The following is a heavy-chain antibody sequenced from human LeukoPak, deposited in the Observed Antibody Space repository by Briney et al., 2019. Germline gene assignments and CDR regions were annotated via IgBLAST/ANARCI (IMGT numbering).Heavy chain of an antibody. CDR3: AKTRFLGKLGQACYYYYYMDV. CDR2: ISSSSSYI. J-gene: IGHJ6*03. V-gene: IGHV3-21*04. D-gene: IGHD7-27*01. Sequence: PGGSLRLSCAASGFTFSSYSMNWVRQAPGKGLEWVSSISSSSSYIYYADSVKGRFTISRDNAKNSLYLQMNSLRAEDTAVYYCAKTRFLGKLGQACYYYYYMDVWGKGTTVTVSS. CDR1: GFTFSSYS.